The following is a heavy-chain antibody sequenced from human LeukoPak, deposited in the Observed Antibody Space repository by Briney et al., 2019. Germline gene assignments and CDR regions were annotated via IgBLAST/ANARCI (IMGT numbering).Heavy chain of an antibody. CDR3: ARVLGWDQTNPDAFDI. CDR1: GFTVSSNC. J-gene: IGHJ3*02. D-gene: IGHD2-8*02. V-gene: IGHV3-53*01. CDR2: IYSDGRT. Sequence: GGSLRLSCAASGFTVSSNCMSWIRQAPGKGLEWVAVIYSDGRTYSADSVKGRFTISRDNSKNTLYLQMNSLRAEDTAVYYCARVLGWDQTNPDAFDIWGQGTMVTVSS.